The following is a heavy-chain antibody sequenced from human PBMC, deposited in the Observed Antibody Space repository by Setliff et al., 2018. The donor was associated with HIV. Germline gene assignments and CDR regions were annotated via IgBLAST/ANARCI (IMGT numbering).Heavy chain of an antibody. V-gene: IGHV1-18*01. J-gene: IGHJ4*02. CDR2: ISAYNGHT. D-gene: IGHD2-2*02. Sequence: VASVKVSCKASGYTFTSYGISWVRQAPGQGLEWMGWISAYNGHTNYAQKFQGRVTMTIDTSTSTVYMELSRLRSDDTAVYYRARDLFGSWYTGSSGLAHWGQGTLVTVSS. CDR1: GYTFTSYG. CDR3: ARDLFGSWYTGSSGLAH.